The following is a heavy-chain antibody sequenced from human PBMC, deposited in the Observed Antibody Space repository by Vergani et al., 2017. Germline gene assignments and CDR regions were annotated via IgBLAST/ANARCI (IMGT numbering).Heavy chain of an antibody. CDR1: GFTFSSYW. V-gene: IGHV3-7*01. Sequence: EVQLVESGGGLVQPGGSLRLSCAASGFTFSSYWMSWVRQAPGKGLEWVANIKQDGSEKYYVDSVKGLFTISRDNAKNSLYLQMNSLRAEDTAVYYCARQLGILTGYFYYYGMDVWGQGTTVTVSS. CDR3: ARQLGILTGYFYYYGMDV. J-gene: IGHJ6*02. CDR2: IKQDGSEK. D-gene: IGHD3-9*01.